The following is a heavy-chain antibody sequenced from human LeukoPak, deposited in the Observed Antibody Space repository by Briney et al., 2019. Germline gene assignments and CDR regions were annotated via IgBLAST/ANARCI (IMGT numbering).Heavy chain of an antibody. CDR2: IYTSEST. D-gene: IGHD3-16*01. Sequence: SETLSLTCSVSGGSISSSDYYWSWIRQPAGKGLEWIGRIYTSESTNYNPSLKSRVTISVDTSRNQFSLKLSSVTAADTAVYYCAGGYYYMDVWGKGTTVTISS. V-gene: IGHV4-61*02. CDR3: AGGYYYMDV. CDR1: GGSISSSDYY. J-gene: IGHJ6*03.